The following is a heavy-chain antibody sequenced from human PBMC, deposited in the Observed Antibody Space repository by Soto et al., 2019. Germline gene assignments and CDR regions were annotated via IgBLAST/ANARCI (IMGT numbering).Heavy chain of an antibody. CDR3: ARGGNRYSTTASGVGXFDF. Sequence: PSETLSLTCTVSGGSVSSGSSYWSWLRQSPGTGLEWIGYIYYTGTTNYNPSLKRRVTISLDTAKNQFSLNVSSLTTADAAVYFCARGGNRYSTTASGVGXFDFWGQGTLVTVS. D-gene: IGHD2-8*01. J-gene: IGHJ4*02. CDR1: GGSVSSGSSY. V-gene: IGHV4-61*01. CDR2: IYYTGTT.